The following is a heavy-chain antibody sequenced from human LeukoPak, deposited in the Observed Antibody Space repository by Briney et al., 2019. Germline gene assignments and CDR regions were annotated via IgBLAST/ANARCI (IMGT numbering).Heavy chain of an antibody. V-gene: IGHV4-59*03. CDR2: IYYSGST. D-gene: IGHD3-10*01. CDR1: GASISNFY. J-gene: IGHJ4*02. CDR3: ATTYGSGSFYKPTGL. Sequence: SETLSLTCTVSGASISNFYWNWMRQPPGKGLEWIGYIYYSGSTYYNPSLKSRVTISIDRSKNQFSLELSSVTAADTAVYYCATTYGSGSFYKPTGLWGQGTLVTVSS.